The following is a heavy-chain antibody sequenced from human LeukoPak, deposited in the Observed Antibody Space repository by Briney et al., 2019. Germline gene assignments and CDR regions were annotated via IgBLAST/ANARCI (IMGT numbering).Heavy chain of an antibody. CDR3: ARGLRIAVAGNIDY. V-gene: IGHV3-30*04. CDR2: ISYDGPNK. Sequence: GRSLRLSCAASAFTFSTYSMHWVRQAPGKGLEWVAAISYDGPNKNYADSVKGRFTISRDNSKNTLYLQMNSLRAEDTAVYYCARGLRIAVAGNIDYWGQGTLVTVSS. CDR1: AFTFSTYS. J-gene: IGHJ4*02. D-gene: IGHD6-19*01.